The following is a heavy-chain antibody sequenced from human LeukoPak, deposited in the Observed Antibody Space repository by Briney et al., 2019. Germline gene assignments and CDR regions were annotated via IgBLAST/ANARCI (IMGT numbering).Heavy chain of an antibody. Sequence: GGSLRLSCAASGFAFSSYNMNWVRQAPGKGLEWISYIGSSGSPTHYADSVGGRFTISRDNAKNSLYLQMNSLGDEDTAVYFCARRPYSDTSGRLSDVWGQGTTVTVSS. J-gene: IGHJ6*02. CDR1: GFAFSSYN. D-gene: IGHD3-22*01. CDR3: ARRPYSDTSGRLSDV. CDR2: IGSSGSPT. V-gene: IGHV3-48*02.